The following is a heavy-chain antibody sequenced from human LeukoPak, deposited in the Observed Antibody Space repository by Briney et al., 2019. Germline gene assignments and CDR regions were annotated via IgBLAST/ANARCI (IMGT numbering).Heavy chain of an antibody. D-gene: IGHD3-10*01. Sequence: ASVKVSCKASGYTFTSYYMHWVRQAPGQGLEWMGIINPSGGSTSYAQKFQGRVTMTRDTSTSTVYMELSSLRSEDTAVYYCARAANYYGSGSNWFDSWGQGTLVTVSS. J-gene: IGHJ5*01. CDR2: INPSGGST. V-gene: IGHV1-46*01. CDR1: GYTFTSYY. CDR3: ARAANYYGSGSNWFDS.